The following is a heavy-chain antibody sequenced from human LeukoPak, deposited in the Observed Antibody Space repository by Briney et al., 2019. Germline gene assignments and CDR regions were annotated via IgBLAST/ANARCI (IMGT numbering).Heavy chain of an antibody. J-gene: IGHJ4*02. CDR1: GGTFSSYA. CDR3: ATCSGGSCYPRGPLYYFDY. D-gene: IGHD2-15*01. V-gene: IGHV1-69*13. Sequence: SVKVSCTASGGTFSSYAISWVRQAPGQGLEWMGGIIPIFGTANYSQKFQGRVTITADESTSTAYMELSSLRSEDTAVYYCATCSGGSCYPRGPLYYFDYWGQGTLVTVSS. CDR2: IIPIFGTA.